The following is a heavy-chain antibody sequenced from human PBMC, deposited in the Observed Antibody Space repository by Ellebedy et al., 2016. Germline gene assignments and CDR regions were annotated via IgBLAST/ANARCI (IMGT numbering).Heavy chain of an antibody. J-gene: IGHJ4*02. CDR3: ARGVVPSESSGNDY. Sequence: GGSLRPSCAASGFNFSSFGMNWVRQVPGKGLEWVAVIWYDGRSKYYADSVKGRFTISRDNSENTLQRQMNSLRAEDTAVYYCARGVVPSESSGNDYWGLGTLVTVSS. CDR1: GFNFSSFG. V-gene: IGHV3-33*01. D-gene: IGHD3-10*01. CDR2: IWYDGRSK.